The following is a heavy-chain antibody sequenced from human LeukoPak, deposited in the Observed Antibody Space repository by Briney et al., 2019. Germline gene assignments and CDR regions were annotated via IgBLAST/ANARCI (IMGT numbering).Heavy chain of an antibody. Sequence: GGSLRLSCAASGFTFSSYSMNWVRQAPGKGLEWVSVIYSGGSTYYADSVKGRFTISRDNSKNTLYLEVISLTAEDTAVYYCAKDDAWLRFGEWSQGTLVTVSS. V-gene: IGHV3-53*01. CDR1: GFTFSSYS. CDR3: AKDDAWLRFGE. J-gene: IGHJ4*02. CDR2: IYSGGST. D-gene: IGHD3-10*01.